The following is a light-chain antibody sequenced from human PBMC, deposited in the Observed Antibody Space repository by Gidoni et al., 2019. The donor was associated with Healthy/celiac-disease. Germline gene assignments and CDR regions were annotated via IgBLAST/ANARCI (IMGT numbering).Light chain of an antibody. J-gene: IGKJ4*01. V-gene: IGKV1-39*01. CDR1: QSISSY. Sequence: DIQMTQSPSSLSASVGDRVTITCRASQSISSYLNWYQQKPGKAPKLLIYAASSLHSGVPSRFSGSGSGTDFTLTISSLQPEDFATYYCQQSYSTPLTFGGGTKVEFK. CDR2: AAS. CDR3: QQSYSTPLT.